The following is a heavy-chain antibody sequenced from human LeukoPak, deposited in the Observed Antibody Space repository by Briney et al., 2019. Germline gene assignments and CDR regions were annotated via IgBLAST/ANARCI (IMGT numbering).Heavy chain of an antibody. V-gene: IGHV4-59*08. J-gene: IGHJ4*02. CDR1: GGSISSYY. D-gene: IGHD3-10*01. CDR3: ARHYGP. Sequence: SETLSLTCTVSGGSISSYYWSWIRQPPGKGLEWIGSIYYSGSIYYNPSLKSRVTISVDTSKNQFSLKLNSVTATDTAVYYCARHYGPWGQGTLVTVSS. CDR2: IYYSGSI.